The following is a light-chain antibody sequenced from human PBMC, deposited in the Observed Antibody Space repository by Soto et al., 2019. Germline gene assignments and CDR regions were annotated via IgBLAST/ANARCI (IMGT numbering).Light chain of an antibody. V-gene: IGKV3-15*01. CDR3: QQYDDWPLT. CDR1: QSVGNN. CDR2: AAS. J-gene: IGKJ4*01. Sequence: EIVLTQSPATLSVSPGERATLSCRASQSVGNNFAWYQQKPGQAPRLLIFAASTRATGVPARFSGSGSGTEFTLIISSLQSEDFGVYYCQQYDDWPLTFGGGAKVEIE.